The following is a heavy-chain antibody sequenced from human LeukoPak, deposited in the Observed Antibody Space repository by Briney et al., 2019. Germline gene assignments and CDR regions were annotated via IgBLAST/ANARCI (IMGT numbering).Heavy chain of an antibody. D-gene: IGHD3-22*01. Sequence: GGSLRLSCAASGFTFSSYAMSWVRQAPGKGLEWVSAISGSGGSTYYADSVKGRFTISRDNSKNTLYLQVNSLRAEDTAVYYCAKDRYYDSSGYYFVSVPLFDYWGQGTLVTVSS. V-gene: IGHV3-23*01. CDR3: AKDRYYDSSGYYFVSVPLFDY. CDR2: ISGSGGST. J-gene: IGHJ4*02. CDR1: GFTFSSYA.